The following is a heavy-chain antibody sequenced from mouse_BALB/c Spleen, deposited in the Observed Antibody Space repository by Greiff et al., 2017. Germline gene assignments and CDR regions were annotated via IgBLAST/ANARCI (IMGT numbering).Heavy chain of an antibody. CDR2: INPSSGYT. Sequence: QVQLQQSAAELARPGASVKMSCKASGYTFTSYTMHWVKQRPGQGLEWIGYINPSSGYTEYNQKFKDKTTLTADKSSSTAYMQLSSLTSEDSAVYFCASANFDYWGQGTTLTVSS. CDR3: ASANFDY. V-gene: IGHV1-4*02. CDR1: GYTFTSYT. J-gene: IGHJ2*01.